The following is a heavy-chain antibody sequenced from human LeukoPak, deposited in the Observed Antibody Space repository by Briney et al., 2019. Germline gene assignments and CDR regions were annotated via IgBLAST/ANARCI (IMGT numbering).Heavy chain of an antibody. CDR3: ARSRQVTTIYDC. Sequence: PGGSLRLSCAASGFTVSSNYMSWVRQAPGKGLEWVSIIYSGGNTLYADSVKGRFTISRDNSKNTVSLQMNSLRAEDTAVYYCARSRQVTTIYDCWGQGTLVTASS. J-gene: IGHJ4*02. CDR2: IYSGGNT. V-gene: IGHV3-53*01. D-gene: IGHD5-12*01. CDR1: GFTVSSNY.